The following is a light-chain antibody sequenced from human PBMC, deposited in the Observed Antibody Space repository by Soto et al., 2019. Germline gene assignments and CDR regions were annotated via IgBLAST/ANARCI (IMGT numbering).Light chain of an antibody. CDR3: QQYYDTPLT. Sequence: DIVMTQSPDSLAVSLGERATINCKSSQSVFYTSNNKNYLAWYQQKPGQPPKLLTYWASIRESGVPDRFSGSGYGTDFTLTISSLQAEDVAVYYCQQYYDTPLTFGGGTKVEI. CDR2: WAS. CDR1: QSVFYTSNNKNY. J-gene: IGKJ4*01. V-gene: IGKV4-1*01.